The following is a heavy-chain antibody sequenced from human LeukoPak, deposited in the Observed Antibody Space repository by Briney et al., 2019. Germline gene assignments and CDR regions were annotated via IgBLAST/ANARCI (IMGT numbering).Heavy chain of an antibody. CDR3: ARRHLIGNGYFDH. Sequence: GASVKVSCKASGYALTNYGITWVRQAPGQGLEWLGWISTFNGNTNYAQRLQDRVTMTTDTSTNTAYLELRRLRSDDTALYYCARRHLIGNGYFDHWGQGSLATVSS. CDR2: ISTFNGNT. CDR1: GYALTNYG. V-gene: IGHV1-18*01. D-gene: IGHD4-23*01. J-gene: IGHJ4*02.